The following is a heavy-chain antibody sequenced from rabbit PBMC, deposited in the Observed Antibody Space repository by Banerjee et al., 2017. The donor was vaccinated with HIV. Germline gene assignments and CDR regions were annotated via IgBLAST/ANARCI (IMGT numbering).Heavy chain of an antibody. Sequence: QEQLVEYGGDLVQPEGSLTLTCKASGLDFSSSYWICWVRQAPGKGLEWIACIYGGSSGSTHYASWAKGRFTISKTSSTTVTLQMTSLTAADTATYFCAGGDADGVGALYYFNLWGPGTLVTVS. V-gene: IGHV1S45*01. D-gene: IGHD6-1*01. CDR3: AGGDADGVGALYYFNL. J-gene: IGHJ4*01. CDR2: IYGGSSGST. CDR1: GLDFSSSYW.